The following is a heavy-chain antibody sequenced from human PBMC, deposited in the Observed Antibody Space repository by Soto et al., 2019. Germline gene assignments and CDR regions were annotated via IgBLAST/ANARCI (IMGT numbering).Heavy chain of an antibody. J-gene: IGHJ4*02. CDR3: AINDVISHILTAPGGLDC. V-gene: IGHV1-18*01. CDR2: ISAYNGNT. D-gene: IGHD3-9*01. CDR1: GYTFTSYG. Sequence: QVQLVQSGAEVKKPGASVKVSCKASGYTFTSYGISWVRQAPGQGLEWMGWISAYNGNTHYAQKLQGRVTMTTDTTTSTAYMELRSLRSYDTAVYYCAINDVISHILTAPGGLDCWGQGTLVTVSS.